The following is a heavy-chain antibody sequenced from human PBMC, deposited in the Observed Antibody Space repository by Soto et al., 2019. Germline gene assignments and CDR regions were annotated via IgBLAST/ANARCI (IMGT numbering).Heavy chain of an antibody. V-gene: IGHV3-23*01. J-gene: IGHJ4*02. CDR1: GFTFNNYA. Sequence: GGSLRLPCAASGFTFNNYAMNWVRQAPGMGLEWVATISNTGGGTYYADSVKGRFTISRDNSKNTLYLQMSSLRVEDTAVYYCAKDRLAGNFDYWGQGPQVTVSS. CDR3: AKDRLAGNFDY. CDR2: ISNTGGGT.